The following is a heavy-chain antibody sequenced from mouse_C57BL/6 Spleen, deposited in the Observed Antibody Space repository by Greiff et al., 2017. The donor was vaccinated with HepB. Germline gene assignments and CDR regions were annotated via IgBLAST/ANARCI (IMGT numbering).Heavy chain of an antibody. V-gene: IGHV5-4*01. Sequence: EVHLVESGGGLVKPGGSLKLSCAASGFTFSSYAMSWVRQTPEKRLEWVATISDGGSYTYYPDNVKGRFTISRDNAKNNLYLQMSHLKSEDTAMYYCARAYGNYDAMDYWGQGTSVTVSS. CDR3: ARAYGNYDAMDY. CDR2: ISDGGSYT. J-gene: IGHJ4*01. D-gene: IGHD2-1*01. CDR1: GFTFSSYA.